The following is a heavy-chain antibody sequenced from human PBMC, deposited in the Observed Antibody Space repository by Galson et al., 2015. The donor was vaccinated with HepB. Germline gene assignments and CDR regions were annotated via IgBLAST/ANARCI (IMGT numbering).Heavy chain of an antibody. Sequence: PALVKPTQTLTLTCTFSGFSLSTSGMGVSWVRQPPGKALEWLALIDWEDDKYYSTSLKPRLTISKDTSKSQVVLKMTNVDPVDTATYYCAQTKSDFLSIYAYYFDSWGQGTLVTVSS. CDR3: AQTKSDFLSIYAYYFDS. V-gene: IGHV2-70*20. CDR2: IDWEDDK. J-gene: IGHJ4*02. CDR1: GFSLSTSGMG. D-gene: IGHD3-3*01.